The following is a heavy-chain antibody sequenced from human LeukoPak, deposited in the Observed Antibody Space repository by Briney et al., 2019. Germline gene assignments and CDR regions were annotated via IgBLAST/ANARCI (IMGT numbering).Heavy chain of an antibody. D-gene: IGHD3-3*01. J-gene: IGHJ5*02. V-gene: IGHV4-59*01. CDR2: IYYSGVT. Sequence: PSETLSLTCTVSGGSISSYYWSWIRQPPGKGLEWIGYIYYSGVTNYNPSLKSRVTISVDTSKNQFSLKLSSVTAADTAVYYCARGWRTSPFDPWGQGTLVTVSS. CDR1: GGSISSYY. CDR3: ARGWRTSPFDP.